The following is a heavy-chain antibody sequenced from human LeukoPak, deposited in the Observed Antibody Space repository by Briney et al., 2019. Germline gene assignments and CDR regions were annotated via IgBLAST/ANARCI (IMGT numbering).Heavy chain of an antibody. CDR2: IYYSGST. Sequence: LQTLSITCTVSGGSISSGGYYWSWIRQHPGKGLEWIGYIYYSGSTYYNPSLKSRVTISVDTSKNQFSLKLSSVTAADTAVYYCARTVVVVAATPLDYFDYWGQGTLVTVSS. CDR1: GGSISSGGYY. J-gene: IGHJ4*02. CDR3: ARTVVVVAATPLDYFDY. D-gene: IGHD2-15*01. V-gene: IGHV4-31*03.